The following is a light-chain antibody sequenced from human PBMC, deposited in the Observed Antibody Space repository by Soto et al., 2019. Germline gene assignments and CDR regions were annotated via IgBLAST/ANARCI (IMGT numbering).Light chain of an antibody. J-gene: IGKJ3*01. CDR2: GAS. CDR1: QSVSSN. Sequence: EIVMTQSPATLSVSPGERATLSCRASQSVSSNLAWYQQKPGQAPRLLIYGASTRATGIPARFGGSGSGTEFTLTISSLQSEDFAVYYCQQYNNWPFTFGPGTKVDI. CDR3: QQYNNWPFT. V-gene: IGKV3-15*01.